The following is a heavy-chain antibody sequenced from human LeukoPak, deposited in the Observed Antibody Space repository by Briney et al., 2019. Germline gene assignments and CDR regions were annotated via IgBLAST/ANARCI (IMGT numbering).Heavy chain of an antibody. CDR2: FDPEDGET. Sequence: ASVKVSCKVSGYTLTELSMHWVRQAPGKGLEWMGGFDPEDGETIYAQKFQGRVTMTEDTSTDTAYMELSSLRSEDTAVYYCATGTWIQNWFDPWGQGTLVTVSS. CDR1: GYTLTELS. D-gene: IGHD5-18*01. J-gene: IGHJ5*02. V-gene: IGHV1-24*01. CDR3: ATGTWIQNWFDP.